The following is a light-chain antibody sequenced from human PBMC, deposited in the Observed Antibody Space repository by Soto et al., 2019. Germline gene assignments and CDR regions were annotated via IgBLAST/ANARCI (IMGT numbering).Light chain of an antibody. CDR1: QDISNY. CDR2: DAS. V-gene: IGKV1-33*01. Sequence: DIKMTQSPSSLSASVGDRVTITCQASQDISNYLNWYQQKPGKAPKLLIYDASNLETGVPSRFSGSGSGTDFTFTISSLQPEDIATYYCQQYDNLPRCTFGQGTKLEIK. CDR3: QQYDNLPRCT. J-gene: IGKJ2*02.